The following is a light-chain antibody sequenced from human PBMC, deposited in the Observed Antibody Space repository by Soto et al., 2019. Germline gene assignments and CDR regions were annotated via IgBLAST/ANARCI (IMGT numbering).Light chain of an antibody. V-gene: IGKV3-20*01. J-gene: IGKJ1*01. CDR1: QSINSNY. CDR3: QQYGRSPPWT. Sequence: EIVLTQSPGTLSLSPGERATLSCRASQSINSNYLAWYHQKRGQAPRLLIYGASSRATDIPDRFSGSGSGTDFTLTISRLEPEDFAVYFCQQYGRSPPWTFGQGTEVEIK. CDR2: GAS.